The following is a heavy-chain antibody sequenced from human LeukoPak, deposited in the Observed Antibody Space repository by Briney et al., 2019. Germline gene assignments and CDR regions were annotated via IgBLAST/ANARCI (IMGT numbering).Heavy chain of an antibody. Sequence: ASVKVSCKASGYTFTSYAMHWVRQALGQRLEWMGWINAGNGDTKYSQRLQGRVTISRDTSASTAYMELSSLRSEDTAVYYCAREDTAFDYWGQGTLVTVSS. CDR2: INAGNGDT. J-gene: IGHJ4*02. D-gene: IGHD5-18*01. V-gene: IGHV1-3*01. CDR3: AREDTAFDY. CDR1: GYTFTSYA.